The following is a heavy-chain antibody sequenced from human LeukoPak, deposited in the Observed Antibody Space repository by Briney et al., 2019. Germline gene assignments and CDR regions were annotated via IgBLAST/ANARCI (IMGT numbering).Heavy chain of an antibody. V-gene: IGHV1-69*13. J-gene: IGHJ5*02. Sequence: SVKVSCKASGGTFSSYAISWVRQAPGQGLDGMGGIIPIFGTANYAQKFQGRVTITADDSTSTAYMELSSLRSEDTAVYYCARRGWLQANWFDPWGQGTLVTVSS. CDR2: IIPIFGTA. CDR1: GGTFSSYA. CDR3: ARRGWLQANWFDP. D-gene: IGHD5-24*01.